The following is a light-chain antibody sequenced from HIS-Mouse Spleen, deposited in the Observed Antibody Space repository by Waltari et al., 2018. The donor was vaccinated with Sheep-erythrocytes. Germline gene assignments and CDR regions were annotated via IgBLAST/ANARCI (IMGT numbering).Light chain of an antibody. Sequence: AIQMTQSPSSLSASVGDSVTITCRASQGIRNDLGWYQPKPGKAPKLLIYAASSLQSGVPSRFSGSGSGTDFTLTISSLQPEDFATYYCLQDYNYPYTFGQGTKLEIK. CDR3: LQDYNYPYT. CDR2: AAS. CDR1: QGIRND. V-gene: IGKV1-6*01. J-gene: IGKJ2*01.